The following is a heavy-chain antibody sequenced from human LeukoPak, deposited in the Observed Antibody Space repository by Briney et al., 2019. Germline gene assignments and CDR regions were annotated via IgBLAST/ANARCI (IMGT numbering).Heavy chain of an antibody. V-gene: IGHV3-11*01. CDR3: ARENWNYDGTYYYYYVDV. Sequence: YMSSSGTIKYYADSMKGRFAISRDNAKNSLHLQMNSLRVEDTAVHHCARENWNYDGTYYYYYVDVWGTGTSVAVSS. D-gene: IGHD1-7*01. J-gene: IGHJ6*04. CDR2: MSSSGTIK.